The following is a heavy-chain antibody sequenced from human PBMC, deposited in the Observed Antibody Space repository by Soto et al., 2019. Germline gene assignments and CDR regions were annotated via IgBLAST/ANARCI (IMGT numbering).Heavy chain of an antibody. CDR3: ARDALTAQWLVLDYFDY. V-gene: IGHV3-48*02. CDR2: ISSSSTI. D-gene: IGHD6-19*01. J-gene: IGHJ4*02. CDR1: GFTFSSYS. Sequence: GGSLRLSCAASGFTFSSYSMNWVRQAPGKGLEWVSYISSSSTIYYADSVKGRFTISRDNAKNSLYLQMNSLRDEDTAVYYCARDALTAQWLVLDYFDYWGQGTLVTVSS.